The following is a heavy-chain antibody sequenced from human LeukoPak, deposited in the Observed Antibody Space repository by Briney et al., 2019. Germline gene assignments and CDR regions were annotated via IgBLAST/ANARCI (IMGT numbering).Heavy chain of an antibody. CDR3: ARDFWVGDYDSGYYFDY. CDR1: GYTFTNYV. Sequence: ASVKVSCKASGYTFTNYVISWVRQAPGQGLEWMGWISVYNGNTNCAQKLQGRVTMTTDTSTSTAYMELRSLRSDDTAVYYCARDFWVGDYDSGYYFDYWGQGTLVTVSS. J-gene: IGHJ4*02. V-gene: IGHV1-18*01. CDR2: ISVYNGNT. D-gene: IGHD3-10*01.